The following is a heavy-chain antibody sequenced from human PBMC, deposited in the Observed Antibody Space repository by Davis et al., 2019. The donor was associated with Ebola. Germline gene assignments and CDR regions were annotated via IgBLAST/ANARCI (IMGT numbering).Heavy chain of an antibody. CDR1: GYTFTSYG. Sequence: AASVKVSCKASGYTFTSYGIAWVRQAPGQGLEWMGWINANNGDTNYAPRFQGRFSMTTDTSTTTAYMELRSLRSDDTAVYFCARGLVATSAGRWYDPWGQGTPVIVSS. J-gene: IGHJ5*02. CDR2: INANNGDT. V-gene: IGHV1-18*01. CDR3: ARGLVATSAGRWYDP. D-gene: IGHD5-12*01.